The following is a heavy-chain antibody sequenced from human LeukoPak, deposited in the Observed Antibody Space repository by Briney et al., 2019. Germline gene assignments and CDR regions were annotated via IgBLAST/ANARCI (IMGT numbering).Heavy chain of an antibody. D-gene: IGHD3-10*01. CDR1: GYTFTGYY. J-gene: IGHJ5*02. CDR2: INPKSGGT. Sequence: ASVKVSCKASGYTFTGYYMHWVRQAPGQGLEWMGWINPKSGGTNYAQKFQGRVTMTRDTSISTTYMELSRLRSDDTAVYYCARAVKFQDYYGSGSYFKGDWFDPWGQGTLVTVSS. CDR3: ARAVKFQDYYGSGSYFKGDWFDP. V-gene: IGHV1-2*02.